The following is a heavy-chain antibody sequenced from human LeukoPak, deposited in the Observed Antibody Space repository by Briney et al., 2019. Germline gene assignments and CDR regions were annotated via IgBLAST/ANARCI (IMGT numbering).Heavy chain of an antibody. Sequence: GGSLSLSCVASGFTFSSYSMNWVRQAPGKGLEWVSYISSSSSTIYYADSVKGRFTISRDNAKNSLYLQMNSLRAEDTAVYYCARDGIVLMVYALDYWGQGTLVTVSS. CDR1: GFTFSSYS. V-gene: IGHV3-48*01. CDR3: ARDGIVLMVYALDY. CDR2: ISSSSSTI. D-gene: IGHD2-8*01. J-gene: IGHJ4*02.